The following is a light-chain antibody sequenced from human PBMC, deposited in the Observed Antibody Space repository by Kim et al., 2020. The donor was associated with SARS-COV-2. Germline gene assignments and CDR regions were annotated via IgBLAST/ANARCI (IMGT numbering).Light chain of an antibody. CDR2: GVS. Sequence: YPGERATRSCRASQSVSSSYVDWYQQKPGQAPRLLIYGVSTRATGIPDRFSGSGSGTDFTLTISGLEPEDFAVYYCQQYGSSPPYTFGLGTKLEI. CDR1: QSVSSSY. CDR3: QQYGSSPPYT. V-gene: IGKV3-20*01. J-gene: IGKJ2*01.